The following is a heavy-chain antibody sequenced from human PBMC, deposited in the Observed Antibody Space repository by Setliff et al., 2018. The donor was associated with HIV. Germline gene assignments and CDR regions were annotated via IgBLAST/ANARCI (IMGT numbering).Heavy chain of an antibody. CDR1: GYTLTELS. CDR3: ATDPGYSSTWYSESFQH. Sequence: WASVKVSCKISGYTLTELSIHWVRQAPGKGLEWMANFDPEDGETFYAQKFQGRLTMTEDTSTDTAYMKLSSLRSDDTAMYYCATDPGYSSTWYSESFQHWGQGTVVTVSS. CDR2: FDPEDGET. D-gene: IGHD6-13*01. J-gene: IGHJ1*01. V-gene: IGHV1-24*01.